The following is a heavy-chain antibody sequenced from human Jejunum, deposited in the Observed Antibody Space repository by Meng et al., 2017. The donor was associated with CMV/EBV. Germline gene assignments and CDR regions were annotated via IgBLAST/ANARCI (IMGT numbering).Heavy chain of an antibody. J-gene: IGHJ4*02. D-gene: IGHD7-27*01. CDR3: VRANLGSADY. V-gene: IGHV1-2*06. CDR2: ITPSSGGT. Sequence: QVQLVQSGAEVKKPGASVKVSCKASGYTFTGYYMHWLRQAPVQGLEWVGRITPSSGGTTYAQKFQGRVTMTRDTSISTAYMELSSLRSDDAAIYYCVRANLGSADYWGQGTLVTVSS. CDR1: GYTFTGYY.